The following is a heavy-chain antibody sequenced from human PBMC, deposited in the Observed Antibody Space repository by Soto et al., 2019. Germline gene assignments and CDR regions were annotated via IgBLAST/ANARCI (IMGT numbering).Heavy chain of an antibody. CDR2: IFYSGST. D-gene: IGHD2-21*01. Sequence: QLQLLESGPGLVKASETLSLTCNVSGGSISTSRSYWAWIRQPPGKGLVWLANIFYSGSTYYNPFLANRVTVSVDTSKNEFSLKLRSVTAADTAVYYCARQPTTGDTDLWFDPWGQGTLVTVSS. J-gene: IGHJ5*02. CDR1: GGSISTSRSY. CDR3: ARQPTTGDTDLWFDP. V-gene: IGHV4-39*01.